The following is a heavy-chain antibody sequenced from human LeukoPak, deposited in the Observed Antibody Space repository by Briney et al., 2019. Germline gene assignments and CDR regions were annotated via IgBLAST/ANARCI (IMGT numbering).Heavy chain of an antibody. V-gene: IGHV1-2*06. J-gene: IGHJ3*02. CDR3: ARGWGREYCSSTSCYLDAFDI. D-gene: IGHD2-2*01. CDR1: GYTFTGYY. CDR2: INPNSGGT. Sequence: ASVKVSCKASGYTFTGYYMHWVRQAPGQGLEWMGRINPNSGGTNYAQKFQGRVTMTRDTSISTAYMELSRLRSDDTAVYYCARGWGREYCSSTSCYLDAFDIWGQGTMVTVSS.